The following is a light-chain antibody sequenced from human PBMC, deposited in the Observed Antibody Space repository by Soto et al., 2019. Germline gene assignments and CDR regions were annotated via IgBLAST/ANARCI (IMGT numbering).Light chain of an antibody. CDR3: CSYVGRSDSYV. CDR2: EVS. J-gene: IGLJ1*01. Sequence: QSALSQPASVSGSPGQSITISCTGTSSDVGSNDLVSWYQQHPGKAPKLMIYEVSKRPSGISNRFSGSKSGNTASLTISVLQAEDDGDYYCCSYVGRSDSYVFGAGTKVTVL. CDR1: SSDVGSNDL. V-gene: IGLV2-23*02.